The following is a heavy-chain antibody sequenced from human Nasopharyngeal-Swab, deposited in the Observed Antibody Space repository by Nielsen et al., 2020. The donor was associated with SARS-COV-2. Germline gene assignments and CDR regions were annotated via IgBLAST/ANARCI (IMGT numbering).Heavy chain of an antibody. CDR1: GFTFRNYA. CDR2: IGFRADDT. D-gene: IGHD3-3*01. Sequence: GESLKISCKGSGFTFRNYALSWVRQTPGKGLEWVSTIGFRADDTHYVDSVEGRFTVSRDDSKSTLFLQMNNLRAEDTAVYYCARDFWNDAFDIWGQGTMVTVSS. CDR3: ARDFWNDAFDI. V-gene: IGHV3-23*01. J-gene: IGHJ3*02.